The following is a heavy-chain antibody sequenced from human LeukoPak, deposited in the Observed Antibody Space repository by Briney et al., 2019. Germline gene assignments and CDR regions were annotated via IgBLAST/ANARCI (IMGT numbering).Heavy chain of an antibody. J-gene: IGHJ4*02. Sequence: GGSLRLSCAASGFTFSSYWMSWVRQAPGKGLEWVANIKQDGSEKYYVDSVKGRFTISRDNAKNSLYLQMNSLRAEDTAVYYCAREGSSYDFWSGYLDYWGQGTLATVSS. CDR3: AREGSSYDFWSGYLDY. CDR2: IKQDGSEK. V-gene: IGHV3-7*01. CDR1: GFTFSSYW. D-gene: IGHD3-3*01.